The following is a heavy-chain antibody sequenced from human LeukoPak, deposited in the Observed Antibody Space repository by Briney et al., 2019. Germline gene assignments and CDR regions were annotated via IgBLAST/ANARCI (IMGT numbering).Heavy chain of an antibody. J-gene: IGHJ5*02. V-gene: IGHV1-8*01. CDR2: MNPNSGNT. Sequence: ASVKVSCKASGYTFTSYDINWVRQATGQGLEWMGWMNPNSGNTGYAQKVQGRVTMTRNTSISTAYMELSSLRSEDTAVYYCARAGYYSSSWLDDNWFDPWGQGTLVTVSS. CDR1: GYTFTSYD. CDR3: ARAGYYSSSWLDDNWFDP. D-gene: IGHD6-13*01.